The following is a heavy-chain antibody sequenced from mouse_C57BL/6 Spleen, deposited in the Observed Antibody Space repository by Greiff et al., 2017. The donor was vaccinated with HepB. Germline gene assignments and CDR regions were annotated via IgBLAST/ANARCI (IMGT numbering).Heavy chain of an antibody. CDR1: GFTFSDYY. CDR2: ISNGGGST. J-gene: IGHJ2*01. Sequence: EVKVVESGGGLVQPGGSLKLSCAASGFTFSDYYMYWVRQTPEKRLEWVAYISNGGGSTYYPDTVKGRFTISRDNAKNTLYLQMSRLKSEDTAMYYCARHGRGFDYWGQGTTLTVSS. CDR3: ARHGRGFDY. V-gene: IGHV5-12*01.